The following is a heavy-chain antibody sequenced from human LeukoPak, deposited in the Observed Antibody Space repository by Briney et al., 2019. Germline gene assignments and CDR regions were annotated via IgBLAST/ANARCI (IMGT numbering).Heavy chain of an antibody. CDR3: ARVPTYYDILTGYPYYMDV. V-gene: IGHV4-39*07. J-gene: IGHJ6*03. CDR2: TYYSGST. Sequence: SETLSLTCVVSGGSISSTSYYWGWIRQPPGKGLEWIGSTYYSGSTYYSPSLKSRVTISVDTSKNQFSLKLSSVTAADTAVYYCARVPTYYDILTGYPYYMDVWGKGTTVTVSS. D-gene: IGHD3-9*01. CDR1: GGSISSTSYY.